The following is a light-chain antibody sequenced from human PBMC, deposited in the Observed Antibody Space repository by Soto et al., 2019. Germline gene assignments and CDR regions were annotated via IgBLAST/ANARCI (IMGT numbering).Light chain of an antibody. CDR3: QQSSNWPPIT. Sequence: ELVLPQSPATMSLSPGSRAPLSFRASQSVSSYLAWYQQTPGQAPRLLIYDASNRATGIPARFSGSGSGTDFTLTIRSLEPEDFAVYYCQQSSNWPPITCGQGTRLEIK. CDR1: QSVSSY. V-gene: IGKV3-11*01. J-gene: IGKJ5*01. CDR2: DAS.